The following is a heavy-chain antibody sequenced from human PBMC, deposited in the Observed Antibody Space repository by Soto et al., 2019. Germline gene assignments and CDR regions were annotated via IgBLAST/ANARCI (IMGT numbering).Heavy chain of an antibody. D-gene: IGHD3-22*01. V-gene: IGHV1-18*01. CDR3: ARALYYYDNSGLAS. CDR1: GYTFTSYG. Sequence: QIHLEQSEPEVKKPGASVKVSCKASGYTFTSYGISWVRLAPGQGLEWMGWINIYGGGTNYAQKSQDRVTMTRDTSTNTVYPEMRSLTSDDTAIYYCARALYYYDNSGLASWGQGTLVTVSS. J-gene: IGHJ5*02. CDR2: INIYGGGT.